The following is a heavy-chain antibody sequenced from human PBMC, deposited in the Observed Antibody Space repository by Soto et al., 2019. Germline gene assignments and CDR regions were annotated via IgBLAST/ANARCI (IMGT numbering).Heavy chain of an antibody. V-gene: IGHV3-74*01. CDR3: ARGGAMGVDY. CDR2: IYFDGITT. J-gene: IGHJ4*02. CDR1: VFTFNTHW. Sequence: RGALLVACTTSVFTFNTHWMHWVRQAPGKGLVWVSRIYFDGITTNYADSVKGRLTVSRDNAKKTVYLHVNTLRDEDTAVYYCARGGAMGVDYWGQGTMVTVSS. D-gene: IGHD1-26*01.